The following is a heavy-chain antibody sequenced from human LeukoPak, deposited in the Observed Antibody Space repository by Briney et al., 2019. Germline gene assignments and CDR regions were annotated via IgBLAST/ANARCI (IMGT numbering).Heavy chain of an antibody. D-gene: IGHD3-22*01. CDR1: RSTFSSYA. Sequence: GGSLRLSCAASRSTFSSYAVSWVGQARGKGLEWVSAISGSGGSTYYADSVKGRFTISRDNSKNTLYLQMNSLRAEDTAVYYCAKTEDYYDSSGYYYDPIGYWGQGALVTVSS. CDR2: ISGSGGST. J-gene: IGHJ4*02. CDR3: AKTEDYYDSSGYYYDPIGY. V-gene: IGHV3-23*01.